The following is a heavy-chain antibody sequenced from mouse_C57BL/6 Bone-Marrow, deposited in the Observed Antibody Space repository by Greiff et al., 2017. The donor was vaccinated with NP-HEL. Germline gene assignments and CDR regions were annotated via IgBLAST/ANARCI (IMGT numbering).Heavy chain of an antibody. CDR2: IRNKANGYTT. Sequence: EVQLVESGGGLVQPGGSLSLSCAASGFTFTDYYMSWVRQPPGKALEWLGFIRNKANGYTTEYSASVKGRFTISRDNSQSILYLQMNALRAEDSATYYCARYKGYGSSYRYFDVWGTGTTVTVSS. D-gene: IGHD1-1*01. CDR3: ARYKGYGSSYRYFDV. J-gene: IGHJ1*03. CDR1: GFTFTDYY. V-gene: IGHV7-3*01.